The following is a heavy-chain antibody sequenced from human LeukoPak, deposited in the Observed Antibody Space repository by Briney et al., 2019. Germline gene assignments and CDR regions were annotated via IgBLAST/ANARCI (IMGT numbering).Heavy chain of an antibody. Sequence: SETLSLTCTVSGGSISSGGYYWSWIRQPPGKGLEWIGEINHSGSTNYNPSLKSRVTISVDTSKNQFSLKLSSVTAADTAVYYCARVGIAAAVEDYWGQGTLVTVSS. J-gene: IGHJ4*02. CDR1: GGSISSGGYY. CDR3: ARVGIAAAVEDY. CDR2: INHSGST. D-gene: IGHD6-13*01. V-gene: IGHV4-39*07.